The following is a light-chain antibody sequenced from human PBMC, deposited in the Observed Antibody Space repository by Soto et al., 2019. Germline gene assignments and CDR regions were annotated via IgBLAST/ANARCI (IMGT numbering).Light chain of an antibody. V-gene: IGKV1-33*01. CDR3: QRCDNRPPT. J-gene: IGKJ4*01. Sequence: DIQLTQSPSSLSASVGDSVTITCHASQDIGNYLNWYQQKPAQAPKLLISGASNLEAGVPSRFSGSGSGSDFAFTISSLQPEDFATYYYQRCDNRPPTFGGGTKVDMK. CDR2: GAS. CDR1: QDIGNY.